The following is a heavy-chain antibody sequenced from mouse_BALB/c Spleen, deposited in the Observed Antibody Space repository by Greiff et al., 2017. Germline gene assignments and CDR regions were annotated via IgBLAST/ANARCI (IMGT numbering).Heavy chain of an antibody. J-gene: IGHJ2*01. CDR3: ARHRSYYRSSYYFDD. V-gene: IGHV5-6-2*01. Sequence: EVQLVESGGGLVKLGGSLKLSCAASGFTFSSYYMSWVRQTPEKRLELVAAINSNGGSTYYPDTVKGRFTISRDNAKNTLYLQMSSLKSEDTALYYCARHRSYYRSSYYFDDWGEGTTLTVSS. CDR1: GFTFSSYY. CDR2: INSNGGST. D-gene: IGHD2-14*01.